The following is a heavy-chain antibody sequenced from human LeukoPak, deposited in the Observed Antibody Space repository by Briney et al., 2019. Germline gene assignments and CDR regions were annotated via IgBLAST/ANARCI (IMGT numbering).Heavy chain of an antibody. J-gene: IGHJ3*02. CDR2: IYHSGST. D-gene: IGHD3-3*01. CDR3: ARWDSGEWFHDALDI. Sequence: SETLSLTCGVSGYSISSGYYWGWIRQPPGKGLEWIGSIYHSGSTYYNPSLKSRLTISVDTSPNQFSLKLRSVTAADTALYYCARWDSGEWFHDALDIWGQGTRVTVSS. V-gene: IGHV4-38-2*01. CDR1: GYSISSGYY.